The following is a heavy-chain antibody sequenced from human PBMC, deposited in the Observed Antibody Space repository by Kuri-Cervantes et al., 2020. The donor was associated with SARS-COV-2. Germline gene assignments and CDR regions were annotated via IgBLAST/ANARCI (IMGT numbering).Heavy chain of an antibody. CDR3: AKHAMVRGVIITKAGGTDY. J-gene: IGHJ4*02. Sequence: GESLKISCAASGFTFSSYSMNWVRQAPGKGLEWVSSISSSGSYIYYADSVKGRFTISRDNAKNSLYLQMNSLRAEDTAVYYCAKHAMVRGVIITKAGGTDYWGQGTLVTVSS. V-gene: IGHV3-21*04. CDR2: ISSSGSYI. CDR1: GFTFSSYS. D-gene: IGHD3-10*01.